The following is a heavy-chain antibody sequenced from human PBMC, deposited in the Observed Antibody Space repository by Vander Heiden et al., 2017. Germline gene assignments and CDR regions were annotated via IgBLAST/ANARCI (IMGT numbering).Heavy chain of an antibody. CDR3: ARASIYDSSGLDPGMDV. J-gene: IGHJ6*02. V-gene: IGHV1-69*01. CDR2: A. D-gene: IGHD3-22*01. Sequence: ANYAQKFQGRVTITADESTSTAYMKMSSLRSEDTAVYYCARASIYDSSGLDPGMDVWGQGTTVTVYS.